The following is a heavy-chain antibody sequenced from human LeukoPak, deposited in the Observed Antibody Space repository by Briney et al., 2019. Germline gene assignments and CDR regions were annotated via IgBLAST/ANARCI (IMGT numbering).Heavy chain of an antibody. CDR2: ISGSGGST. D-gene: IGHD2-15*01. J-gene: IGHJ6*03. Sequence: PGGSLRLSCAASGFTFSSYAMSWVRQAPGKGLEWVSAISGSGGSTYYADSVKGRFTISRDNSKNTLYLQMNSLRAEDTAVYYCAKSRSGGRRYYYYMDVWGKGTTVTISS. V-gene: IGHV3-23*01. CDR1: GFTFSSYA. CDR3: AKSRSGGRRYYYYMDV.